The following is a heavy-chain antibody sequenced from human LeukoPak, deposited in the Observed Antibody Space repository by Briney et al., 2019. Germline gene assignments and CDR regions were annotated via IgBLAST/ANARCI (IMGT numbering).Heavy chain of an antibody. V-gene: IGHV3-23*01. CDR3: ARVGDWSNYFGMDA. D-gene: IGHD3-16*01. J-gene: IGHJ6*02. CDR1: GFTFSDYA. Sequence: GGSLRLSCAASGFTFSDYAMSWVRQAPGKGLEWVSTISDSGGSTYYADSLKGRFTISRDNSKSTLYLQMNSLRADDTAVYYCARVGDWSNYFGMDAWGQGTTVSVSS. CDR2: ISDSGGST.